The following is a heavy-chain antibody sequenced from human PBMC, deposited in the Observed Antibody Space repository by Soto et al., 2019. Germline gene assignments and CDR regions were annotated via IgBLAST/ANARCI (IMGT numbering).Heavy chain of an antibody. CDR1: GFTFSPHA. V-gene: IGHV3-30-3*01. CDR2: ISYEGSNK. D-gene: IGHD5-18*01. J-gene: IGHJ6*02. Sequence: GGSLRLSCAASGFTFSPHAMHWVRQGPGKGLEWVAVISYEGSNKYYADSVKGRFTISRDNSKNTLYLQMNSLRAEDTAVYYCARERNTGYDYSYYYGMDVWGQGTTVTVSS. CDR3: ARERNTGYDYSYYYGMDV.